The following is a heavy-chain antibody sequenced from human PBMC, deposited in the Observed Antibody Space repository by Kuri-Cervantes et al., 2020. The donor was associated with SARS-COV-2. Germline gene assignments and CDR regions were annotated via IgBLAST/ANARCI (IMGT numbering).Heavy chain of an antibody. Sequence: KGSCKASGFTFTCSAVKWVRQARGQRLEWIGWIVVGSGNTNYAQKFQERVTITRDMSTGTAYMELSSPRSEDTAVYYCAADPRDVVVPASRYYYGMDVWGQGTTVTVSS. D-gene: IGHD2-2*01. CDR2: IVVGSGNT. V-gene: IGHV1-58*01. CDR1: GFTFTCSA. CDR3: AADPRDVVVPASRYYYGMDV. J-gene: IGHJ6*02.